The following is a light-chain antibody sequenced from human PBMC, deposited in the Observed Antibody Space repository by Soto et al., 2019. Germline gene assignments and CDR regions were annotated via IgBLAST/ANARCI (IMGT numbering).Light chain of an antibody. V-gene: IGKV1-5*03. CDR2: KAS. J-gene: IGKJ1*01. Sequence: DIQMTQSPSTLSASVGDRVTITCRASQSISSWLAWYQQKPGKAPKLLIYKASSLESGVPSRFSGRGSGTEFTLTTSSLQSDDFVTYYCQQYETFGQGTKVEIK. CDR1: QSISSW. CDR3: QQYET.